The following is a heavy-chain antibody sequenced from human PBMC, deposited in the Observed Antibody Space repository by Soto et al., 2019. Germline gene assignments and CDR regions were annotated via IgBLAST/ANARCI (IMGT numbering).Heavy chain of an antibody. V-gene: IGHV3-30*03. J-gene: IGHJ6*02. CDR3: ARGRGRNYYGLEV. D-gene: IGHD3-10*01. CDR1: GFTFSSYG. CDR2: ISYDGSKK. Sequence: QVHLAESGGGVVQPGTSLRLSCAASGFTFSSYGMHWVRQAPGKGLEWVAAISYDGSKKYYVDSVKARFTISRDNSKNTVYLQVNSLSAEDTAVYTCARGRGRNYYGLEVWGRGTTVTVSS.